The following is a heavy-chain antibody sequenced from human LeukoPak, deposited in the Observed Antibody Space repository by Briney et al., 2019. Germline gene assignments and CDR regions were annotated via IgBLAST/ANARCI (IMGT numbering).Heavy chain of an antibody. V-gene: IGHV3-23*01. CDR1: GFIFSSYG. Sequence: PGGTLRLSCAASGFIFSSYGMNWVRQAPGKGLEWVSAISGSGGSTYYADSVKGRFTISRDNSKNTLYLQMNSLRAEDTAVYYSAKVGWFGELSFYYYYMDVWGKGTTVTISS. CDR2: ISGSGGST. D-gene: IGHD3-10*01. J-gene: IGHJ6*03. CDR3: AKVGWFGELSFYYYYMDV.